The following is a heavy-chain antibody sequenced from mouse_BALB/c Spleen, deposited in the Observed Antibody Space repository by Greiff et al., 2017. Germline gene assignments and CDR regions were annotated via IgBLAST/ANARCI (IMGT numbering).Heavy chain of an antibody. J-gene: IGHJ3*01. V-gene: IGHV2-9*02. CDR1: GFSLTSYG. D-gene: IGHD2-1*01. CDR2: IWAGGST. Sequence: VQLVESGPGLVAPSQSLSITCTVSGFSLTSYGVHWVRQPPGKGLEWLGVIWAGGSTNYNSALMSRLSISKDNSKSQVFLKMNSLQTDDTARYYCARYGNFAYWGQGTLVTVSA. CDR3: ARYGNFAY.